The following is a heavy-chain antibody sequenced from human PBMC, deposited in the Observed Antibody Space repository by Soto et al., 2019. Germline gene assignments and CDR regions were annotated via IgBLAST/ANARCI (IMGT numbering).Heavy chain of an antibody. CDR2: IAFDGSYK. CDR3: ARGAGIIVAGTSFEY. V-gene: IGHV3-30*04. Sequence: QVQLVESGGGVAQPGRSLRLSCAASGFTFSSHSMHWVRQAPGKGLEWVAVIAFDGSYKYYADSVKGRFTISRDNSKNTLYLQMNSLRAEDTAVYYWARGAGIIVAGTSFEYWGQGTLVTVSS. CDR1: GFTFSSHS. J-gene: IGHJ4*02. D-gene: IGHD6-19*01.